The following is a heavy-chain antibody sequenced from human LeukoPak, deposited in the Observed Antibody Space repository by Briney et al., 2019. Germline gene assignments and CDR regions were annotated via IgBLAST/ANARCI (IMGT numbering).Heavy chain of an antibody. CDR2: INPNSGGT. CDR1: GYTFTSYG. CDR3: ARGWYYYDSSGHSDI. J-gene: IGHJ3*02. Sequence: APVKVSCKASGYTFTSYGISWVRQAPGQGLEWMGWINPNSGGTNYAQKFQGRVTMTRDTSISTAYMELSRLRSDDTAVYYCARGWYYYDSSGHSDIWGQGTMVTVSS. D-gene: IGHD3-22*01. V-gene: IGHV1-2*02.